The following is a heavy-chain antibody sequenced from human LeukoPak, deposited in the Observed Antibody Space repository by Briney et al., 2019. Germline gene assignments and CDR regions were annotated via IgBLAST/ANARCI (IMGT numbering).Heavy chain of an antibody. Sequence: GGSLRLSCAASGFTFSSYSMNWVRQAPGKGLEWVSSVSSSSSYIYYADSVKGRFTISRDNAKNSLYLQMNSLRAEDTAVYYCARKLGGVFDYWGQGTLVTVSS. V-gene: IGHV3-21*01. D-gene: IGHD1-26*01. J-gene: IGHJ4*02. CDR3: ARKLGGVFDY. CDR1: GFTFSSYS. CDR2: VSSSSSYI.